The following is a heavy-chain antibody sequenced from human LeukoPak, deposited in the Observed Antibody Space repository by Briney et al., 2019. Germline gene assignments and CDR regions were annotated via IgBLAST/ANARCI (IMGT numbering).Heavy chain of an antibody. CDR3: ARVGPYDSSGYYPYYYYGMDV. D-gene: IGHD3-22*01. Sequence: ASVKVSCKASGGTFSSYAISWVRQAPGQGLEWMGGIIPIFGTANYAQKFQGRVTITVDESTSTAYMELSSLRSEDTAVYYCARVGPYDSSGYYPYYYYGMDVWGQGTTVTVSS. J-gene: IGHJ6*02. V-gene: IGHV1-69*13. CDR2: IIPIFGTA. CDR1: GGTFSSYA.